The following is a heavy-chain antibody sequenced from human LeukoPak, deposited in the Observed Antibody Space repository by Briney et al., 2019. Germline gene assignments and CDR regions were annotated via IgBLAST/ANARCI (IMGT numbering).Heavy chain of an antibody. CDR1: GGSISSHY. J-gene: IGHJ4*02. Sequence: SETLSLTCTVSGGSISSHYWSWIRQPPGKGLEWIGYIYYSGSTNYNPSLKSRVTISVDTSKNQFSLKLSSVTAADTAVYYCARGRGYFDWLLEYYFDYWGQGTPVTVSS. V-gene: IGHV4-59*11. CDR3: ARGRGYFDWLLEYYFDY. CDR2: IYYSGST. D-gene: IGHD3-9*01.